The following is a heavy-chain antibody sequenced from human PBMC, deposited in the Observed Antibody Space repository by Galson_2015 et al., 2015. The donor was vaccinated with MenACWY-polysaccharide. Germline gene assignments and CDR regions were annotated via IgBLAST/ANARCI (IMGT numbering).Heavy chain of an antibody. D-gene: IGHD1-26*01. J-gene: IGHJ4*02. Sequence: SLRLSCAASGFTFSDYYMNWIRQAPGQGLEWVSYISSGGNIRYYADSVKGRFTISRDNAKNSLFLQMNSLRDDDTAVYYCARVLKGLVGATPDYWGQGTLVTVSS. CDR3: ARVLKGLVGATPDY. V-gene: IGHV3-11*04. CDR1: GFTFSDYY. CDR2: ISSGGNIR.